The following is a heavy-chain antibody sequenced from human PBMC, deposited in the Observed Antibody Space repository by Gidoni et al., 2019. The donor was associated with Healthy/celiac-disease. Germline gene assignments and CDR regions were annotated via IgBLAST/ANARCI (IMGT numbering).Heavy chain of an antibody. CDR3: ACQWAVARYNYYYYGMDV. V-gene: IGHV1-69*01. J-gene: IGHJ6*02. CDR1: GGTFSSYA. Sequence: QVQLVQSGAEVKKPGSSVKVSCKASGGTFSSYAISWVRQAPGQGLEWMGGIIPIFGTANYAQKFQGRVTITADESTSTAYMELSSLRSEDTAVYYCACQWAVARYNYYYYGMDVWGQGTTVTVSS. D-gene: IGHD6-19*01. CDR2: IIPIFGTA.